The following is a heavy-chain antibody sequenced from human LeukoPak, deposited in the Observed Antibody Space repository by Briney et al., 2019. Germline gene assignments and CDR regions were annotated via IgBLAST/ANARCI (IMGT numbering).Heavy chain of an antibody. J-gene: IGHJ3*02. CDR1: GGSISSYY. V-gene: IGHV4-59*01. CDR2: IYYSGIT. D-gene: IGHD2-2*01. Sequence: SETLSLTCTVSGGSISSYYWSWIRQPPGKGREWIRYIYYSGITNYNPSLKSRVTISVDTSKNQFSMKLSSVSAADTAVYDWARFTGYCSSTSCSYDAFDIWGQGTMVTVSS. CDR3: ARFTGYCSSTSCSYDAFDI.